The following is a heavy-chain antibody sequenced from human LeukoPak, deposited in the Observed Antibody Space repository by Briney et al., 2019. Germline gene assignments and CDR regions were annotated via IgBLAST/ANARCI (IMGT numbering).Heavy chain of an antibody. CDR1: GGSFSGYY. Sequence: ETLSLTCAVYGGSFSGYYWSWVRQAPGKGLEWVSAISGSGGSTYYADSVKGRFTISRDNSKNTLYLQMNSLRAEDTAVYYCAKKDYGSTTRSPFDPWGQGTLVTVSS. D-gene: IGHD3-16*01. J-gene: IGHJ5*02. CDR3: AKKDYGSTTRSPFDP. V-gene: IGHV3-23*01. CDR2: ISGSGGST.